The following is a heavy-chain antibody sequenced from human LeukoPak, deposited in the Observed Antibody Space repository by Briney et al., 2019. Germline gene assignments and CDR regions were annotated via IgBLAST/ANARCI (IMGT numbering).Heavy chain of an antibody. CDR2: IIPIFGTA. CDR3: ATPPTYYYDSSGYLAS. CDR1: GGTFSSYA. J-gene: IGHJ4*02. V-gene: IGHV1-69*13. D-gene: IGHD3-22*01. Sequence: GASVKVSCKASGGTFSSYAISWVRQAPGQGLEWMGGIIPIFGTANYAQKFQGRVTITADESTSTAYMELSSLRSEDTAVYYCATPPTYYYDSSGYLASWGQGTLVTVSS.